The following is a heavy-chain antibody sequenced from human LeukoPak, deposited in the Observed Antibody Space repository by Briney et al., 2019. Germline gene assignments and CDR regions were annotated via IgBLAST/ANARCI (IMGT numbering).Heavy chain of an antibody. CDR2: ISGSGGST. CDR3: AKEMYSGSHGAFDI. J-gene: IGHJ3*02. D-gene: IGHD1-26*01. Sequence: PGGSLRLSCAASGFTFSSYGMHWVRQAPGKGLEWVSAISGSGGSTYDADSVKGRFTISRDNSKNTLYLQMNSLRAEDTAGYYCAKEMYSGSHGAFDIWGQGTMVTVSS. CDR1: GFTFSSYG. V-gene: IGHV3-23*01.